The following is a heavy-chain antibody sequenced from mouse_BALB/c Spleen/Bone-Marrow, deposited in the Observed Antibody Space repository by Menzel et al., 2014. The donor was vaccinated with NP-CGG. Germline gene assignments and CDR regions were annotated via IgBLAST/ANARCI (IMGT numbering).Heavy chain of an antibody. Sequence: EVKLVESGGGLVKPGGSLKLSRAASGFTFSSYTMSWVRQTPEKRLEWVATISSGGSYTYYPDSVKGRFTFSRDNAKNTLYLQMSSLKSEDTAMYYCTRDGKGNYDYAMDYWGQGTSVTVSS. CDR3: TRDGKGNYDYAMDY. V-gene: IGHV5-6-4*01. J-gene: IGHJ4*01. D-gene: IGHD2-1*01. CDR1: GFTFSSYT. CDR2: ISSGGSYT.